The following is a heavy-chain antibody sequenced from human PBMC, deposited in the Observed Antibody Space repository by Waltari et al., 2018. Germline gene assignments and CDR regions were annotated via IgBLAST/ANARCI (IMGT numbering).Heavy chain of an antibody. D-gene: IGHD6-19*01. V-gene: IGHV1-69*16. CDR1: GGTFSTYT. CDR2: VGPILGIA. CDR3: AKGANGWIYFDS. Sequence: QVQLVQSGAEVKKTGSSVKVSCKASGGTFSTYTINWVRQAPGQGLEWMGGVGPILGIANYAQKFQGRVTITADESTTTAYMELTGLRFEDTAIYYCAKGANGWIYFDSWGQGTLVTVPS. J-gene: IGHJ4*02.